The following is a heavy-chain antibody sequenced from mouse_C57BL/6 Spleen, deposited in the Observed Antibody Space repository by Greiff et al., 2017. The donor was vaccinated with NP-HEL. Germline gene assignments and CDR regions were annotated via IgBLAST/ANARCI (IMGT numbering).Heavy chain of an antibody. CDR1: GFSLTSYA. CDR3: ARKDTTVVENWYFDV. Sequence: QVQLKESGPGLVAPSQSLSITCTVSGFSLTSYAISWVRQPPGKGLEWLGVIWTGGGTNSNSALKSRLSISKDNSKSQVFLKMNSLQTENTARYYCARKDTTVVENWYFDVWGTGTTVTVSS. CDR2: IWTGGGT. J-gene: IGHJ1*03. V-gene: IGHV2-9-1*01. D-gene: IGHD1-1*01.